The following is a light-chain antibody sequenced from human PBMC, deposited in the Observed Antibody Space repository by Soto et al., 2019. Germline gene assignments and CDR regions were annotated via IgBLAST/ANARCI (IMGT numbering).Light chain of an antibody. V-gene: IGKV1-5*03. CDR1: QTISSW. Sequence: DIQITHSHYPLSGTVVDRVTITCRASQTISSWLAWYQQKPGKAPKLLIYKASTLKSGVPSRFSGSGSGTEFTLTISSLQPDDFATYYCQQYNSYPWTFGQGTKVDIK. J-gene: IGKJ1*01. CDR3: QQYNSYPWT. CDR2: KAS.